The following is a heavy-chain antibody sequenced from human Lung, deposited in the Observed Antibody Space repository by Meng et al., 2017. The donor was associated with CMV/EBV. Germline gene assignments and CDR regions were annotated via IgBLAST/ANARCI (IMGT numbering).Heavy chain of an antibody. CDR2: IIPILGIA. CDR1: GGTFSSYA. J-gene: IGHJ5*02. Sequence: SXXVSXKATGGTFSSYAISWVRQAPGQGLEWMGGIIPILGIANYAQKFQGRVTITAAKSTSTAYMELSSLRSEDTAVYYCATDNIAAQANWLDPWGQGTLVTVSS. D-gene: IGHD6-13*01. CDR3: ATDNIAAQANWLDP. V-gene: IGHV1-69*10.